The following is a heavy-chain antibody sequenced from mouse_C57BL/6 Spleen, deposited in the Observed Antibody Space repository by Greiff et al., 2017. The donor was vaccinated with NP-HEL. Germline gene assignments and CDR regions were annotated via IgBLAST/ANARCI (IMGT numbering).Heavy chain of an antibody. D-gene: IGHD1-1*01. CDR1: GFTFSDYG. V-gene: IGHV5-17*01. CDR3: ARRYYYWNYAMDY. Sequence: EVHLVESGGGLVKPGGSLKLSCAASGFTFSDYGMHWVRQAPEKGLEWVAYISSGSSTIYYADTVKGRFTISRDNAKNTLFLQMTSLRSEDTAMYYCARRYYYWNYAMDYWGQGTSVTVSS. CDR2: ISSGSSTI. J-gene: IGHJ4*01.